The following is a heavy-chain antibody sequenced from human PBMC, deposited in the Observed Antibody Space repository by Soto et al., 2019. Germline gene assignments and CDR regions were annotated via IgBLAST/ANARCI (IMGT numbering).Heavy chain of an antibody. CDR2: ISPDGSEE. V-gene: IGHV3-7*04. Sequence: EVQLVESGGGLVQPGGSLRLSCAASGFTFSGYWMTWVRQAPGKGLEGVANISPDGSEEYYVDSVKGRFTISRDNAKNSVYLQMNSLRGEATALYYGTRDLNHDTGPWGQGTQVTVSS. J-gene: IGHJ5*02. D-gene: IGHD2-8*02. CDR3: TRDLNHDTGP. CDR1: GFTFSGYW.